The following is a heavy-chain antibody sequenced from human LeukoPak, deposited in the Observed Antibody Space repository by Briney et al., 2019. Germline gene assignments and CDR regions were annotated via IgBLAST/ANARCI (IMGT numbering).Heavy chain of an antibody. D-gene: IGHD1-26*01. V-gene: IGHV3-53*01. CDR2: IYTGSST. J-gene: IGHJ4*02. Sequence: GGSLRLSCAASGFSVSSHYMNWVRQAPGKGLEWVSVIYTGSSTYYADSAKGRFTISRDTSKNTLYLQMNSPRAEDTAVYYCARVLYSGSYYNDYWGQGTLVTVSS. CDR1: GFSVSSHY. CDR3: ARVLYSGSYYNDY.